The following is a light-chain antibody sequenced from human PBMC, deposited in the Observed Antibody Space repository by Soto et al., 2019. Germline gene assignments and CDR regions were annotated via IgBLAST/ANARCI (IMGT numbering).Light chain of an antibody. V-gene: IGKV3-20*01. CDR2: GSS. J-gene: IGKJ5*01. Sequence: EIVLTQSPVTLSLSPGERATLSCRASQTFSTSYLAWYQQKPGQAPRLLIYGSSSRATGIPDRFSGHGSGTDFTLTVNGLQPEDFASYYCQQSYSLSPITLGQGTRLEIK. CDR3: QQSYSLSPIT. CDR1: QTFSTSY.